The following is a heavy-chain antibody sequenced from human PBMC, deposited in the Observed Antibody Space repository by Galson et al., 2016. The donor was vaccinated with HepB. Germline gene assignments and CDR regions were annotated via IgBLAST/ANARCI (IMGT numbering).Heavy chain of an antibody. CDR1: GFTFSSYG. D-gene: IGHD3-10*02. CDR3: ARVFGELLEYSPLDY. CDR2: IWYDGSNK. J-gene: IGHJ4*02. Sequence: SLRLSCAASGFTFSSYGMYWVRQAPGKGLEWVAVIWYDGSNKYYADSVKGRFTISRDNSKNTLYLQMNSLRAEDTAVYYCARVFGELLEYSPLDYWGQGTLVTVSP. V-gene: IGHV3-33*01.